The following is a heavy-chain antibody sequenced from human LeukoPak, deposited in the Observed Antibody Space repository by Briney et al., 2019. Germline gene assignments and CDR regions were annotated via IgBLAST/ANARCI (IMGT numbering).Heavy chain of an antibody. D-gene: IGHD2-15*01. V-gene: IGHV3-53*01. J-gene: IGHJ4*02. CDR2: IYSGGST. Sequence: GGSLRLSCAASGFTVSSNYMSWVRQAPGKGLEWVSVIYSGGSTYYADSVKGRFTISRDNSKNTLYLQMNSLRAEDTAVYYCARQVYCSGGSCLDYWGQGTLVTVSS. CDR1: GFTVSSNY. CDR3: ARQVYCSGGSCLDY.